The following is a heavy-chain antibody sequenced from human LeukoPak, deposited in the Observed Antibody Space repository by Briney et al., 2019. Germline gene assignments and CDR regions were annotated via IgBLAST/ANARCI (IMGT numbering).Heavy chain of an antibody. Sequence: SETLSLTCTVSGGSISYYYWNWIRQPAGKGLEWIGSIYYSGNTHYNPSLKSRVTISVDTSKNQFSLKLSSVTAADTAVYYCASPRGSGYTRGLNAFDIWGQGTMVTVSS. CDR1: GGSISYYY. CDR3: ASPRGSGYTRGLNAFDI. V-gene: IGHV4-59*08. J-gene: IGHJ3*02. D-gene: IGHD3-22*01. CDR2: IYYSGNT.